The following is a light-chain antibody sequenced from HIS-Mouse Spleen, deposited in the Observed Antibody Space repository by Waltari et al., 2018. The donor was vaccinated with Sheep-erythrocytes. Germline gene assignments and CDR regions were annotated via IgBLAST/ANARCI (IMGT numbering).Light chain of an antibody. CDR2: AVS. V-gene: IGLV2-8*01. Sequence: QSALTQPPSASGSPGQSVTISCTGTSSDVGGYNYVSWYQQHPGKAPKLMFYAVSKRPSGVPDRFSGSKSGNTASLTVSGLQAEDEADYYCSSYAGSNNYVFGTGTKVTVL. CDR1: SSDVGGYNY. CDR3: SSYAGSNNYV. J-gene: IGLJ1*01.